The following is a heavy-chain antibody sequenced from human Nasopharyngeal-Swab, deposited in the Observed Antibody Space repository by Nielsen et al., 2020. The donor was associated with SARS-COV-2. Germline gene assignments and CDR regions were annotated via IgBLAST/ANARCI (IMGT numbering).Heavy chain of an antibody. CDR3: ARGLSGIVPAPILGLGPYYYYYYMDV. V-gene: IGHV4-34*01. J-gene: IGHJ6*03. D-gene: IGHD2-2*01. Sequence: WIRQPPGKGLEWIAEINHSGSTNYNPSLKSRVTLSVDTFMNQFSLELSSVTAADTAVYYCARGLSGIVPAPILGLGPYYYYYYMDVWGKGTTVTVSS. CDR2: INHSGST.